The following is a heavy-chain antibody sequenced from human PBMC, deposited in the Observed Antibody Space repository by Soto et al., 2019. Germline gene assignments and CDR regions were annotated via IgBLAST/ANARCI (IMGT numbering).Heavy chain of an antibody. V-gene: IGHV3-66*01. CDR2: VQSGGTT. J-gene: IGHJ4*02. CDR3: ARDPVAVSGTRFDY. Sequence: GGSLRLSCAASGFTVSLNHMTWVRQAPGKGLEWVSVVQSGGTTSYADSGKGRFTVSRDNSKNTLYLQMNSLKTEDTAVYYCARDPVAVSGTRFDYWGQGTLVTVSS. CDR1: GFTVSLNH. D-gene: IGHD6-19*01.